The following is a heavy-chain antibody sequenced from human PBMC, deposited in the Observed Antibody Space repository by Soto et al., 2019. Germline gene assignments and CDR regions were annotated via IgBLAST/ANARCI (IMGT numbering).Heavy chain of an antibody. CDR3: ARLDSSSSLYYYGMDV. CDR2: ISSSGSTI. CDR1: GFTFSSYE. D-gene: IGHD6-6*01. Sequence: GGSLRLSCAASGFTFSSYEMNWVRQAPGKGLEWVSYISSSGSTIYYADSVKGRFTISRDNAKNSLYLQMNSLRAEDTAVYYCARLDSSSSLYYYGMDVWGQGTTVTVS. J-gene: IGHJ6*02. V-gene: IGHV3-48*03.